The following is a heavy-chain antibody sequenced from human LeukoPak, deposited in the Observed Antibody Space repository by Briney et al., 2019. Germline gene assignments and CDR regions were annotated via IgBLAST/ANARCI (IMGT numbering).Heavy chain of an antibody. D-gene: IGHD2-2*01. CDR2: IIPIFGTA. CDR3: ASGYCSSTSCYDYYYYGMDV. V-gene: IGHV1-69*01. Sequence: SVKVSCKASGGTFSSYAISWVRQAPGQGLEWMGGIIPIFGTANYAQKFQGRVTVTADESTSTAYMELSSLRSEDTAVYYCASGYCSSTSCYDYYYYGMDVWGQGTTVTVSS. CDR1: GGTFSSYA. J-gene: IGHJ6*02.